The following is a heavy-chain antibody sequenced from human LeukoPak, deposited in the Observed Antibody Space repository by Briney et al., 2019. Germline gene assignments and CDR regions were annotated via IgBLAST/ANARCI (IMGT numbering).Heavy chain of an antibody. V-gene: IGHV3-30*18. CDR1: GFTFSSYG. Sequence: GGSLRLSCAASGFTFSSYGMHWVRQAPGKGLEWVAVISYDGSDKYYADSVKGRFTISRDNSENTLYLQMNSLRAEDTAVYYCAKDTFASTYYYDSSGNDYWGQGTLVTVSS. CDR2: ISYDGSDK. D-gene: IGHD3-22*01. J-gene: IGHJ4*02. CDR3: AKDTFASTYYYDSSGNDY.